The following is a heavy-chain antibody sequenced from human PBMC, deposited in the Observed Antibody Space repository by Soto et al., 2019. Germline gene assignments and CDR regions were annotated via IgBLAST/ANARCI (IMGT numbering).Heavy chain of an antibody. CDR3: ATVKEYYYGMDV. Sequence: ASVKVSCKXSGYTLTELSMHWVRQAPGKGLEWMGGFDPEDGETIYAQKFQGRVTMTEDTSTDTAYMELSSLRSEDTAVYYCATVKEYYYGMDVWGQGTTVTVSS. V-gene: IGHV1-24*01. CDR1: GYTLTELS. CDR2: FDPEDGET. J-gene: IGHJ6*02.